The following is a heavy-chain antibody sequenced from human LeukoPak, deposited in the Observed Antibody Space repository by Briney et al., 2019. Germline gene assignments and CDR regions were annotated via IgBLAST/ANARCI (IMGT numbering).Heavy chain of an antibody. V-gene: IGHV3-20*04. CDR3: AREGEEKVHYFDY. CDR1: GFTYSSYE. J-gene: IGHJ4*02. Sequence: GXSLXLSCADXGFTYSSYEMKWVREARGKGGXGGSGINWNGGSTVYAVSVKGRFTIYRDKAKNSLYLQMNSLRAEDTAFYYCAREGEEKVHYFDYWGQGTLLTVSS. D-gene: IGHD3-16*01. CDR2: INWNGGST.